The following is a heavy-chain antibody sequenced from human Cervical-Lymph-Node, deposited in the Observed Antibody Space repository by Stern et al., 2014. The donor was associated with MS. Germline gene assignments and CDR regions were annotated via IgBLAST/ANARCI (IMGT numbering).Heavy chain of an antibody. J-gene: IGHJ5*02. CDR3: ARSPPQQHTAWYPNWFDP. V-gene: IGHV2-5*02. D-gene: IGHD6-13*01. Sequence: QVTLRESGTALVKPTQTLTLTCTFSGFSLSTYGVGVGWLRQPPGQALEWLALIYLADHKRDSPSLKNRLTIPTDTSKTQVVLIMTNMDPVDTATYYCARSPPQQHTAWYPNWFDPWGQGTLVTVSS. CDR2: IYLADHK. CDR1: GFSLSTYGVG.